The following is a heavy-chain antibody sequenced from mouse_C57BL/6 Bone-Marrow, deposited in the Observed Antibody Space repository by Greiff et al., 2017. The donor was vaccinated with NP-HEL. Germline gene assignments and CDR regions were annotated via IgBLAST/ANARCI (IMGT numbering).Heavy chain of an antibody. D-gene: IGHD2-4*01. J-gene: IGHJ1*03. CDR3: TTGGDYDGV. Sequence: EVQLQQSGAELVRPGASVKLSCTASGFNIKDDYMHWVKQRPEQGLEWIGWIDPENGDTEYASKFQGKATITADTSSNTAYLQLSSLTSEDTAVDYCTTGGDYDGVWGTGTTVTVSS. CDR2: IDPENGDT. V-gene: IGHV14-4*01. CDR1: GFNIKDDY.